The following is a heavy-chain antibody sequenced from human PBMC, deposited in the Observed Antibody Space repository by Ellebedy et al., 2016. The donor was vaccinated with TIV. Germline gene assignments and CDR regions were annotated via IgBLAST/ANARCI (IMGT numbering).Heavy chain of an antibody. CDR2: ISSSGIYI. D-gene: IGHD3-22*01. J-gene: IGHJ4*02. Sequence: GESLKISCAASGFTFSSYSMNWVRQAPGKGLEWVSSISSSGIYIYYADSVKGRFTISRDNAKNSLYLQMNSLRAEDTAVYYCARDRGTTMTVSDYWGQGTLVTVSS. CDR3: ARDRGTTMTVSDY. V-gene: IGHV3-21*01. CDR1: GFTFSSYS.